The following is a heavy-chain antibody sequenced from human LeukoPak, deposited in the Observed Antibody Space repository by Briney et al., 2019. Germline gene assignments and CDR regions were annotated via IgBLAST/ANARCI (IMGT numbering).Heavy chain of an antibody. CDR1: GFTFSSYE. CDR2: ISSSGSTI. V-gene: IGHV3-48*03. J-gene: IGHJ6*02. D-gene: IGHD3-3*01. Sequence: GGSLRLSCAASGFTFSSYEMNWVRQAPGKGREWGSYISSSGSTIYYADSVKGRFPISRDNAKNSLYLQMNSLRAEDTAVYYCARSPPADFWSGYHDYGMDVWGQGTTVTVSS. CDR3: ARSPPADFWSGYHDYGMDV.